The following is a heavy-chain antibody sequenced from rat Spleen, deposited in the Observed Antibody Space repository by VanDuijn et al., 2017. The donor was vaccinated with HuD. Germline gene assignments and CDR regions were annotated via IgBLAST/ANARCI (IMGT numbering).Heavy chain of an antibody. Sequence: EVQLVESGGGLVQPGRSLKLSCAASGFTFSNYDMAWVRQAPTKGLEWVASITTGGAITSYRDSVKGRFTISRDTAKSTLYLQMDSLRSEDTATYYCARQETSGYSNWFAYWGQGTLVTVSS. D-gene: IGHD4-3*01. J-gene: IGHJ3*01. CDR3: ARQETSGYSNWFAY. CDR1: GFTFSNYD. CDR2: ITTGGAIT. V-gene: IGHV5-25*01.